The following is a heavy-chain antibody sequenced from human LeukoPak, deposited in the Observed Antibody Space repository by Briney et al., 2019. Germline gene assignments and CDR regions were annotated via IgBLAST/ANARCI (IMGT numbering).Heavy chain of an antibody. CDR2: IYYSGST. J-gene: IGHJ5*02. D-gene: IGHD3-22*01. V-gene: IGHV4-30-4*08. CDR3: AHLVFVRDDSSGRQDT. CDR1: GGSISSGDYY. Sequence: SQTLSLTCTVSGGSISSGDYYWRWIRQPPGTGLEWIGYIYYSGSTYYNPSLKSRVTISVDTSKNQFSLKLSSVTAADTAVYYCAHLVFVRDDSSGRQDTWGQGTLVTVSS.